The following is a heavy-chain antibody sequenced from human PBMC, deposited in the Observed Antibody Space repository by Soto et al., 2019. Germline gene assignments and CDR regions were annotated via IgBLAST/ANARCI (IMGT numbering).Heavy chain of an antibody. CDR3: AHRSLEWRQFDY. V-gene: IGHV2-5*02. Sequence: QITLKESGPTLVKPTQTLTLTCTFSGFSLSTSGVGVGWIRQPPGKALEWLALIYWDRDKRYSPSLKSRLTITKDPPKNQVVRTMTTMDPVDTATYCGAHRSLEWRQFDYWGQGTLVTVSS. CDR2: IYWDRDK. D-gene: IGHD3-3*01. CDR1: GFSLSTSGVG. J-gene: IGHJ4*02.